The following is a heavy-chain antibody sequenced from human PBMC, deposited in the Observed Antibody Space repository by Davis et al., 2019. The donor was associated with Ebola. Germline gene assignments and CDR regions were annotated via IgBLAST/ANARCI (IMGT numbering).Heavy chain of an antibody. CDR2: MKEDGSKI. D-gene: IGHD7-27*01. J-gene: IGHJ4*02. V-gene: IGHV3-7*01. CDR3: ATDNWGPAL. Sequence: PGGSLRPSCEVSGSNSDKSWMTWVRQAPGKGLEWVANMKEDGSKINYVDSVKGRFTISRDNAKKSLYLDMSSVRVDDTAVYYCATDNWGPALWGQGTLVTVSS. CDR1: GSNSDKSW.